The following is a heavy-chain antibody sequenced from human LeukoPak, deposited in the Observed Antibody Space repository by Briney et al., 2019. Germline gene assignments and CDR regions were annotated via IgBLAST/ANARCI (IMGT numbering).Heavy chain of an antibody. Sequence: PGGSLRLSCAASGFTFGSYAMSWVRQAPGKGLEWVSAISGSGGSTYYADSVKGRFTISRDNSKNTLYLQMNSLRAEDTAVYYCAKKVLTMIVVVIPDYFDYWGQGTLVTVSS. CDR3: AKKVLTMIVVVIPDYFDY. CDR2: ISGSGGST. D-gene: IGHD3-22*01. V-gene: IGHV3-23*01. CDR1: GFTFGSYA. J-gene: IGHJ4*02.